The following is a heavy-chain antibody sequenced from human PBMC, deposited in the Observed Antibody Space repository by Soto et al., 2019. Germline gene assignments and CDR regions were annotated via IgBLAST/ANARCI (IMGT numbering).Heavy chain of an antibody. V-gene: IGHV4-34*01. CDR2: INHSGST. CDR3: ARDEYCSGGSCYSVPGWFDP. CDR1: GGSFSGYY. J-gene: IGHJ5*02. Sequence: LSLTCAVYGGSFSGYYWSWIRQPPGKGLEWIGEINHSGSTNYNPSLKSRVTISVDTSKNQFSLKLSSVTAADTAVYYCARDEYCSGGSCYSVPGWFDPWGQGTLVTVSS. D-gene: IGHD2-15*01.